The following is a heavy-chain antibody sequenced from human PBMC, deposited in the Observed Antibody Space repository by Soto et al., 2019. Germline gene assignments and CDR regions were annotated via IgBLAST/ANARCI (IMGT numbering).Heavy chain of an antibody. J-gene: IGHJ5*02. D-gene: IGHD1-1*01. CDR1: GGTFSSYA. CDR3: ARGSLNFNWFDP. V-gene: IGHV1-69*13. CDR2: IIPIFGTA. Sequence: VASVKVSCKASGGTFSSYAISWVRQAPGQGLEWMGGIIPIFGTANYAQKFQGRVTITADESTSTAYMELSSLRSEDTAVYYCARGSLNFNWFDPWGQGTLVTVSS.